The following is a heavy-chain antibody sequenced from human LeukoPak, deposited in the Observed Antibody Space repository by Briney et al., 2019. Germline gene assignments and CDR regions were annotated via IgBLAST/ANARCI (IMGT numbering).Heavy chain of an antibody. CDR2: ISSSGSTI. V-gene: IGHV3-48*03. CDR3: ASTTPRTQFAFDI. Sequence: GGSLRLSCAASGFTFSSYEMNWVRQALGKGLEWVSYISSSGSTIYYADSVKGRFTISRDNAKNSLYLQMNSLRAEDTAVYYCASTTPRTQFAFDIWGQGTMVTVSS. CDR1: GFTFSSYE. D-gene: IGHD1-26*01. J-gene: IGHJ3*02.